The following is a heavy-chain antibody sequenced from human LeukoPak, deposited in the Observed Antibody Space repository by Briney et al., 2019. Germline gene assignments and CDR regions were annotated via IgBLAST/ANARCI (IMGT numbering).Heavy chain of an antibody. CDR2: INHSGGT. J-gene: IGHJ4*02. CDR1: GGSFSGYY. D-gene: IGHD3-3*01. V-gene: IGHV4-34*01. Sequence: PSETLSLTCAVYGGSFSGYYWSWIRQPPGKGLEWIGEINHSGGTNYNPSLKSRVTISVDTSKNQFSLKLSSVTAADTAVYYCASTVFEGYYDFWSGYYLVDDYWGQGTLVTVSS. CDR3: ASTVFEGYYDFWSGYYLVDDY.